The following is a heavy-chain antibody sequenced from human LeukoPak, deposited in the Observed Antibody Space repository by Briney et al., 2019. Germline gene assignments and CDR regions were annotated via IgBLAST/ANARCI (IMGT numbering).Heavy chain of an antibody. CDR1: GFTFDDYA. CDR3: AKDIHSSGWFPIFDY. V-gene: IGHV3-9*03. J-gene: IGHJ4*02. CDR2: ISWNSGSI. D-gene: IGHD6-19*01. Sequence: GGSLRLSCAASGFTFDDYAMHWVRQAPGKGLEWVSGISWNSGSIGYADSVKGRFTISRDNAKNSLYLQMNSLRAEDMALYYCAKDIHSSGWFPIFDYWGQGTLVTVSS.